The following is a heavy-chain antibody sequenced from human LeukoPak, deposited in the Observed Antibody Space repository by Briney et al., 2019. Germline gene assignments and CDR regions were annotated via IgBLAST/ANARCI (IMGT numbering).Heavy chain of an antibody. CDR2: ISSSSTI. J-gene: IGHJ3*02. Sequence: GGPLGLSCAASGFTFSSYSMNWVRQAPGKGLEWVSYISSSSTIYYADSVKGRFTISRDNAKNSLYLQMNSLRAEDTAVYYCARDGDYDILTGYLNSDAFDIWGQGTMVTVSS. D-gene: IGHD3-9*01. CDR3: ARDGDYDILTGYLNSDAFDI. CDR1: GFTFSSYS. V-gene: IGHV3-48*01.